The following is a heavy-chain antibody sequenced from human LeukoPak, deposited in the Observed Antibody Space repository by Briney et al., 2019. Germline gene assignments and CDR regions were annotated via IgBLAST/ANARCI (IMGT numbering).Heavy chain of an antibody. CDR1: GFIFSNVW. D-gene: IGHD3-22*01. J-gene: IGHJ4*02. CDR2: IKSKTHGGTM. Sequence: GGSRRLSCAASGFIFSNVWMTWVRQAPGKGLEWVGRIKSKTHGGTMDYAAPVKGRFTISRNDSKSTLFLQVNDLKTEDTAMYYCTTLGYSGYAFNCWGQGTLVTVSS. V-gene: IGHV3-15*01. CDR3: TTLGYSGYAFNC.